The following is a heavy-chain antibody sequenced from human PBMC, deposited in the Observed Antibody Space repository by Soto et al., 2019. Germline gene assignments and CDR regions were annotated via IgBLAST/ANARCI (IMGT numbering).Heavy chain of an antibody. CDR1: GFTFSSYA. Sequence: GGSLRLSCVASGFTFSSYAMHWVRQAPGKGLEWVAVISYDGSNKYYADSVKGRFTISRDNSKNTLYLQMNSLRAEDTAVYYCARDPSAAAQDYWGQGTLVPVSS. J-gene: IGHJ4*02. CDR2: ISYDGSNK. CDR3: ARDPSAAAQDY. V-gene: IGHV3-30-3*01. D-gene: IGHD6-13*01.